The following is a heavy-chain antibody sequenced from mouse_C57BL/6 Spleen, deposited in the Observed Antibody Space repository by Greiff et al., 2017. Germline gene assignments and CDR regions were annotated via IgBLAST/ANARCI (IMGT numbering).Heavy chain of an antibody. Sequence: QVQLQQPGAELVKPGASVKLSCKASGYTFTSYWMQWVKQRPGQGLEWIGEIDPSDNYTNYTQKFKGKATLTVDTSSSTAYMQLSSLTSEDSAVYYCARETGTRAMDYWGQGTSVTVSS. D-gene: IGHD4-1*01. V-gene: IGHV1-50*01. CDR2: IDPSDNYT. CDR1: GYTFTSYW. J-gene: IGHJ4*01. CDR3: ARETGTRAMDY.